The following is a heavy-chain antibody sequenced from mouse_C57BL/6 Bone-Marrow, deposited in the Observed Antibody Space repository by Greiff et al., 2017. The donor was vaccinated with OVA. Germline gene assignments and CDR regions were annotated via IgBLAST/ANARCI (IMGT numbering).Heavy chain of an antibody. J-gene: IGHJ2*01. V-gene: IGHV5-6*01. CDR1: GFTFSSYG. D-gene: IGHD2-5*01. CDR2: ISSGGSYT. CDR3: ASSYYSKVFDY. Sequence: EVQRVESGGDLVKPGGSLKLSCAASGFTFSSYGMSWVRQTPDKRLEWVATISSGGSYTYYPDSVKGRFTISRDNAKNTLYLQMSSLKSEDTAMYYCASSYYSKVFDYWGQGTTLTVSS.